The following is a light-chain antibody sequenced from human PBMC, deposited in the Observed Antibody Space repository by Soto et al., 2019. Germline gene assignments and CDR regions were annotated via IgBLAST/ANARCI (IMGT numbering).Light chain of an antibody. CDR1: QSTSSW. V-gene: IGKV1-5*01. J-gene: IGKJ1*01. CDR3: KQYNSYSWT. Sequence: DIQMTQSPSTLSASVGDRVTITCRASQSTSSWLAWYQQKPGKAPKLLIYDASSLESGVPSRFSGRGSGTEFTLTIISLQPDDFATYYCKQYNSYSWTFGEGTKVEIK. CDR2: DAS.